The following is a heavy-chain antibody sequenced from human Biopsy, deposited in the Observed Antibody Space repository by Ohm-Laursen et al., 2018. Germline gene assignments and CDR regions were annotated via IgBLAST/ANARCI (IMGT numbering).Heavy chain of an antibody. CDR2: IYLDGNT. J-gene: IGHJ4*02. Sequence: SLRLSCSAPGLTVSTTYMSWVRQAPGKGLEWVSIIYLDGNTYYTDSVKGRFTISRDNSKNALYLQMNSLRPADTAKYYCVRGRAYWGQGTLVTVSS. V-gene: IGHV3-53*01. CDR1: GLTVSTTY. CDR3: VRGRAY.